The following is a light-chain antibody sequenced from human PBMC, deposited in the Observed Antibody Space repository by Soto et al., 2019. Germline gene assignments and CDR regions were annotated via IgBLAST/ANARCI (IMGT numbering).Light chain of an antibody. J-gene: IGLJ1*01. CDR2: DVT. CDR3: SSYTTSSTPYV. V-gene: IGLV2-14*03. CDR1: SSDVGGYNF. Sequence: QSVLTQPASVSGSPGQSITISCTGTSSDVGGYNFVSWYQHHPGRAPKLMIYDVTDRPSGVSNRFSGSKSGNTASLTISGLRAEDEADYYCSSYTTSSTPYVFGTGTKVTVL.